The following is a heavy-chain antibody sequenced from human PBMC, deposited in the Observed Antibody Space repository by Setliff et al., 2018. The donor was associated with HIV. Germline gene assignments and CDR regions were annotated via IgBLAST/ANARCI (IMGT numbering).Heavy chain of an antibody. J-gene: IGHJ3*02. Sequence: PSETLSLTCTVSGGSISTYYWSWIRQPPGNGLEWIGYIYYTGSTNYNPSLKSRVTISVDTSKNQFSLNLSSVTAADTAVYYCARVACSSTSCPRRYAFDMWGQGTMVTV. CDR3: ARVACSSTSCPRRYAFDM. D-gene: IGHD2-2*01. CDR1: GGSISTYY. V-gene: IGHV4-59*01. CDR2: IYYTGST.